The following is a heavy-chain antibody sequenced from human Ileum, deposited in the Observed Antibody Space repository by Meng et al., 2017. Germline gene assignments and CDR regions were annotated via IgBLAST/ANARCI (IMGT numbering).Heavy chain of an antibody. D-gene: IGHD5-24*01. J-gene: IGHJ4*02. Sequence: GGSLRLSCAASGFTFSSFEMNWVRQAPGKGLEWVSFISKSGDTIYYADSLKGRFTISRDNAKNSLYLQMNSLRAEDTAVYYCTRDLFKIYGDTWFDYWGQGTLVTVSS. V-gene: IGHV3-48*03. CDR2: ISKSGDTI. CDR1: GFTFSSFE. CDR3: TRDLFKIYGDTWFDY.